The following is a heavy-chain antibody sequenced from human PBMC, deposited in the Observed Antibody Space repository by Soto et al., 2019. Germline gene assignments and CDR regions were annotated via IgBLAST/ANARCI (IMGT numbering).Heavy chain of an antibody. CDR3: ARVPDSSGFDY. V-gene: IGHV4-30-4*01. D-gene: IGHD3-22*01. J-gene: IGHJ4*02. CDR1: GGSISSGDYC. Sequence: TSETLSLTCTVSGGSISSGDYCWSWIRQPPGKGLEWIGYIYYSGSTYYNPSLKSRVTISVDTSKNQFSLKLSSVTAADTAVYYCARVPDSSGFDYRGQGTLVTVSS. CDR2: IYYSGST.